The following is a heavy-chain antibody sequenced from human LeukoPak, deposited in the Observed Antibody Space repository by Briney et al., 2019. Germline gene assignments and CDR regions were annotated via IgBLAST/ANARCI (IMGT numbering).Heavy chain of an antibody. V-gene: IGHV3-74*01. CDR1: GFTFSGYW. CDR3: ASAYGVRGQDWFDP. D-gene: IGHD2-21*01. J-gene: IGHJ5*02. Sequence: GGSLRLSCAASGFTFSGYWMHWVRQAPGKGLVWVSRINSDGSSTSYADSVKGRFTISRDNAKNTLYLQMNSLRAEDTAVYYCASAYGVRGQDWFDPWGQGTLVTVSS. CDR2: INSDGSST.